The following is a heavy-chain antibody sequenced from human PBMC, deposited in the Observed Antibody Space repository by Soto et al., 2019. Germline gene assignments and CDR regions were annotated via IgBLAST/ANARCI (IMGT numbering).Heavy chain of an antibody. Sequence: GESLKISCKGSGYSFTSYWIGWVRQMPGKGLEWMGIIYPGDSDTRYSPSFQGQVTISADKSISTAYLQWSSLKASDTAMYYCARHPHRYSNRYYYYGMDVWGQGTTVTVSS. J-gene: IGHJ6*02. CDR1: GYSFTSYW. CDR3: ARHPHRYSNRYYYYGMDV. V-gene: IGHV5-51*01. CDR2: IYPGDSDT. D-gene: IGHD4-4*01.